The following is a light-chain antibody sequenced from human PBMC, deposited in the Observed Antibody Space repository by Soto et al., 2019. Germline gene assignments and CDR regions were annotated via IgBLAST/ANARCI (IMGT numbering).Light chain of an antibody. V-gene: IGKV4-1*01. CDR2: WAS. J-gene: IGKJ1*01. CDR1: QTISSW. CDR3: QQYYSTPWT. Sequence: DIQMTQSPSTLSGSVVDRVTITFRASQTISSWLAWYQQKPGQPPKLLIYWASTRESGVPDRFSGSGSGTDFTLTISSLQAEDVAVYYCQQYYSTPWTCGQGTKGDIK.